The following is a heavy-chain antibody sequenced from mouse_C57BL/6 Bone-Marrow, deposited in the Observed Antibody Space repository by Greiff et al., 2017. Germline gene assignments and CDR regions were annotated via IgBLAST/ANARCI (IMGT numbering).Heavy chain of an antibody. Sequence: EVQLQQSGAELVRPGASVKLSCTASGFNIKDDYMHWVKQRPEQGLEWIGWIDPENGDTEYASKFQGKATITADTSSNTAYLQLSSLTSEDTAVYYCTIYYYGGWFAYWGQGTRVTVSA. V-gene: IGHV14-4*01. CDR2: IDPENGDT. D-gene: IGHD1-1*01. J-gene: IGHJ3*01. CDR3: TIYYYGGWFAY. CDR1: GFNIKDDY.